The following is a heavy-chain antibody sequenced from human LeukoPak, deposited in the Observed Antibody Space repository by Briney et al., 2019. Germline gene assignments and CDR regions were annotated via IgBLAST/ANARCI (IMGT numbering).Heavy chain of an antibody. CDR3: AREGSLRDIVATMDWFDP. V-gene: IGHV7-4-1*02. D-gene: IGHD5-12*01. CDR2: INTNTGNP. J-gene: IGHJ5*02. CDR1: GYTFTSYA. Sequence: ASVKVSCKASGYTFTSYAMNWLRQAPGQGLEWMGWINTNTGNPTYAQGFTGRFVFSLDTSVSTAYLQISSLKAEDTAVYCCAREGSLRDIVATMDWFDPWGQGTLVTVSS.